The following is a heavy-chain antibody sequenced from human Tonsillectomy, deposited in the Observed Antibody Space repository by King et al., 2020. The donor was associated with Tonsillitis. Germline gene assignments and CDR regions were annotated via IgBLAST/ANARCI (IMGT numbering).Heavy chain of an antibody. D-gene: IGHD3-16*01. V-gene: IGHV3-23*04. CDR3: AKYVIHAYFAP. CDR1: GFTFTNYA. CDR2: ITTSGDST. J-gene: IGHJ4*02. Sequence: VQLVESGGGLVQPGGSLRLSCAASGFTFTNYAMSWVRQAPGMGLEWVSAITTSGDSTYYADSVKGRFTISRDNSRNTLYLQMSSLRAEDTAVYYCAKYVIHAYFAPGGQGTLVTVPS.